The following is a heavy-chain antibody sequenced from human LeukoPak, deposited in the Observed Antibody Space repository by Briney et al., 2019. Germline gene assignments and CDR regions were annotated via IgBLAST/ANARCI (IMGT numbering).Heavy chain of an antibody. D-gene: IGHD2-2*02. Sequence: GGSLRLSCAASGFTFSSYGMHWVRQAPGKGLEWVAVISYDGSNKYYADSVKGRFTISRDNSKNTLYLQMNSLRAEDTAVYYCARVGCSSTSCYSGMDVWGQGTTVTVSS. J-gene: IGHJ6*02. CDR3: ARVGCSSTSCYSGMDV. V-gene: IGHV3-30*03. CDR2: ISYDGSNK. CDR1: GFTFSSYG.